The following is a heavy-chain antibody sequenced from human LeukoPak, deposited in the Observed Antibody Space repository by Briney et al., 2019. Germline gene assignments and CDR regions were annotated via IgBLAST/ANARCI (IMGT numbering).Heavy chain of an antibody. CDR2: IYYSGST. CDR1: GGSISSYY. D-gene: IGHD6-6*01. J-gene: IGHJ3*01. Sequence: SETLPLTCTVSGGSISSYYWNWIRQPPGKGLEWIGYIYYSGSTNYNPSLKSRVTTLVDTSKNQFSLRLSSVTAADTAVYYCAREYSSSSGRRAFDFWGQGTMVTVSS. V-gene: IGHV4-59*08. CDR3: AREYSSSSGRRAFDF.